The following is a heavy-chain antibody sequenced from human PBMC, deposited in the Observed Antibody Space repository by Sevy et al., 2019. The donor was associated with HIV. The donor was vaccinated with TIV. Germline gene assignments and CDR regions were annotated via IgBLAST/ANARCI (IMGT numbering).Heavy chain of an antibody. D-gene: IGHD2-8*02. V-gene: IGHV3-15*01. CDR1: GFTFSSYE. CDR2: IKSNADGGAI. J-gene: IGHJ6*02. Sequence: GGSLRLSCAASGFTFSSYEMSWVRQAPGKGLEWVGRIKSNADGGAIDYAAPVKGRFTISRDDSKNTLYLKMNSLKIEDTAVYYCTTDPIIVLLVTDGMDVWGQGTTVTVSS. CDR3: TTDPIIVLLVTDGMDV.